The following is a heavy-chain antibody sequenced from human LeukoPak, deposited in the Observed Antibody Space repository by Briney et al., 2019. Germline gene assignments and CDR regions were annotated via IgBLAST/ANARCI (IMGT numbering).Heavy chain of an antibody. V-gene: IGHV4-31*03. CDR2: IYYTGAT. CDR1: GVSISSSPYY. J-gene: IGHJ4*02. Sequence: SETLSLTCTVSGVSISSSPYYWSWIRQHPGKGLEWIGYIYYTGATYYNPSLKSRLTISLGTSKNQFSLMLSSVTAADTAVYYCARASRLGELSLGYWGQGTLVTVSS. D-gene: IGHD3-16*02. CDR3: ARASRLGELSLGY.